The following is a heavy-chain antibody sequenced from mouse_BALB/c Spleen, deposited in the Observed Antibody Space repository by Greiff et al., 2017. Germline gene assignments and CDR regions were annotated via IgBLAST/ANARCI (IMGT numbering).Heavy chain of an antibody. J-gene: IGHJ4*01. CDR3: ARGEGQLRGYYYAMDY. CDR2: ISSGGST. CDR1: GFTFSSYA. Sequence: DVHLVESGGGLVKPGGSLKLSCAASGFTFSSYAMSWVRQTPEKRLEWVASISSGGSTSYPNSVKGRFTISSDNARNILYLQMSSLRSADTAMYYCARGEGQLRGYYYAMDYWGQGTSVTVSS. D-gene: IGHD4-1*02. V-gene: IGHV5-6-5*01.